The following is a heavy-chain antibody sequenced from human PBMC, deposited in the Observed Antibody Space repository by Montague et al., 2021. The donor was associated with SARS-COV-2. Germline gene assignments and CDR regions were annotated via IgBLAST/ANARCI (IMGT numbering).Heavy chain of an antibody. V-gene: IGHV4-59*13. CDR1: GGSITSNY. CDR2: INHSGST. Sequence: SETLSLTCTVSGGSITSNYWSWIRQPPGKRLEWIGYINHSGSTSSNPSFRSRVTISVDTSQNQFSLKLSSVTAADTAVYYCARSRSLGSGVSFPSWYFDDWGQGTLVTVTP. D-gene: IGHD2-15*01. CDR3: ARSRSLGSGVSFPSWYFDD. J-gene: IGHJ4*02.